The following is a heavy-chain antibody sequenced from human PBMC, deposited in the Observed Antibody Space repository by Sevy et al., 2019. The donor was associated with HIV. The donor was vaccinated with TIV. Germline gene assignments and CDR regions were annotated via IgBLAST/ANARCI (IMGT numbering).Heavy chain of an antibody. D-gene: IGHD2-2*02. V-gene: IGHV3-30-3*01. CDR1: GFTFSSYA. CDR2: ISYDGSNK. J-gene: IGHJ6*02. Sequence: GGSLRLSCAASGFTFSSYAMHWVRQAPGKGLEWVAVISYDGSNKYYADSVKGRFTISRDNSKNTLDLQMNSLRAEDTAVYYCARVGGYRLLYPYYYGMDVWGQGTTVTVSS. CDR3: ARVGGYRLLYPYYYGMDV.